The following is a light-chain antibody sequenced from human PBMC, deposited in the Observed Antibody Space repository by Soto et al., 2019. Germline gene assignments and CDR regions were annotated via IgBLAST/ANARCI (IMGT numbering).Light chain of an antibody. CDR2: GAS. CDR1: QSVSSN. V-gene: IGKV3-15*01. CDR3: QQYNNWPPWT. J-gene: IGKJ1*01. Sequence: EIVLRQSPVTLSLSAAERSTLSCMASQSVSSNLAWYQQKPGQAPRLLIYGASTRATGIPARFSGSGSGTEFTLTISSLQSEDFAVYYCQQYNNWPPWTFGQGTKVDIK.